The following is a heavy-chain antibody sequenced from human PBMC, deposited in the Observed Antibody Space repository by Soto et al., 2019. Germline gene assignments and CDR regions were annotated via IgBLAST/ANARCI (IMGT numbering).Heavy chain of an antibody. Sequence: PGGSLRLSCGASGFTFSDHAMHWVRQAPGKGLEWVAFISHDGSNESYPDSVKGRFTISRDNSKNTLFLQMTSLRPEDTAVYYCAKTSDWSDTFDVWGQGTMVTV. J-gene: IGHJ3*01. CDR1: GFTFSDHA. CDR2: ISHDGSNE. CDR3: AKTSDWSDTFDV. V-gene: IGHV3-30-3*02. D-gene: IGHD3-9*01.